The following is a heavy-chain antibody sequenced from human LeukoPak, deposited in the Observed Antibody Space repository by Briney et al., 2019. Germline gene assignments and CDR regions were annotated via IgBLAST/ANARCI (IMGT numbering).Heavy chain of an antibody. Sequence: SQTLSLTCTVAGASISSYYWSWIRQPAGKGLEWIGRIYTSGSTTYNPSLKSRVTMSVDTSKNQFSLKLSSVTAADTAVYYCAREEQWLVTYYMDVWGKGTTVTVSS. CDR1: GASISSYY. V-gene: IGHV4-4*07. CDR2: IYTSGST. CDR3: AREEQWLVTYYMDV. D-gene: IGHD6-19*01. J-gene: IGHJ6*03.